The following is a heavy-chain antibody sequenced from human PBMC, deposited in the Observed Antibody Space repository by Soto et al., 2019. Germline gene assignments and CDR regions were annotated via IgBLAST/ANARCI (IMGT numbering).Heavy chain of an antibody. V-gene: IGHV3-7*01. CDR3: ARAHPRNNYYAMDV. CDR2: INQDGSEK. CDR1: GFSFRSYW. Sequence: EVQLVESGGGLVQPGGSLRLSCVASGFSFRSYWMTWVRQAPGKGLEWVANINQDGSEKYYVDSVKGRFTISRDNAKNSVYLQMTSLRVEDTAVYYCARAHPRNNYYAMDVWGQGTTVTVSS. J-gene: IGHJ6*02.